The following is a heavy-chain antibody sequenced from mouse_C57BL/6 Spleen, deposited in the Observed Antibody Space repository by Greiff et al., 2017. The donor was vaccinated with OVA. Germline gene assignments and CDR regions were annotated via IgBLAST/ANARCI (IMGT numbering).Heavy chain of an antibody. CDR2: IYPGDGDT. D-gene: IGHD2-5*01. Sequence: QVQLQQSGPELVKPGASVKISCKASGYAFSSSWMNWVKQRPGKGLEWIGRIYPGDGDTNYNGKFKGKATLTADKSSSTAYMQLSSLTSEDSAVYFCARGGDSNSAWFAYWGQGTLVTVSA. J-gene: IGHJ3*01. V-gene: IGHV1-82*01. CDR1: GYAFSSSW. CDR3: ARGGDSNSAWFAY.